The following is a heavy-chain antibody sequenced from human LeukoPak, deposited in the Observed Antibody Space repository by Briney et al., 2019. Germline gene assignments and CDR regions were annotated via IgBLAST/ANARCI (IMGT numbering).Heavy chain of an antibody. CDR1: GFTVSSNY. Sequence: PGRSLRLSCAASGFTVSSNYMNWVRQGPEKGLECVSVIYSAGSTYYADSVKGRFTISRVTSKNTLYLQMNSLRAEDTAVYYCAREYYYGSSGPYYFDYWGQGTLVTVSS. J-gene: IGHJ4*02. D-gene: IGHD3-22*01. CDR2: IYSAGST. CDR3: AREYYYGSSGPYYFDY. V-gene: IGHV3-66*01.